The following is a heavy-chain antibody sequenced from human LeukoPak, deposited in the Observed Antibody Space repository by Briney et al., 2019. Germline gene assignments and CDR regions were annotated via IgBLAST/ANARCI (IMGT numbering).Heavy chain of an antibody. CDR3: AGGLPSTSCYGCPLYYYGMYV. J-gene: IGHJ6*04. CDR1: GFTFSSYW. Sequence: GGSLRLSCAASGFTFSSYWMHWVRQAPGKGLVWVSRINSDGSSTSYADSVKGRFTISRDNAKNTLYLQMNSLRAEDTAVYYCAGGLPSTSCYGCPLYYYGMYVWGKGTTVTVSS. CDR2: INSDGSST. D-gene: IGHD2-2*01. V-gene: IGHV3-74*01.